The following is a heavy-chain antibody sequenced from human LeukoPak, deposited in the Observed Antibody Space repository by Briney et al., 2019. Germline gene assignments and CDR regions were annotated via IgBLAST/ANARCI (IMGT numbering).Heavy chain of an antibody. Sequence: SETLSLTYTVSGGSISSYYWSWIRQPAGKGLEWIGRIYTSGSTNYNPSLKSRVTMSVDTSKNQFSLKLSSVTAADTAVYYCARDSALYSSGWYGRGHYYYGMDVWGQGTTVTVSS. CDR2: IYTSGST. D-gene: IGHD6-19*01. CDR1: GGSISSYY. J-gene: IGHJ6*02. V-gene: IGHV4-4*07. CDR3: ARDSALYSSGWYGRGHYYYGMDV.